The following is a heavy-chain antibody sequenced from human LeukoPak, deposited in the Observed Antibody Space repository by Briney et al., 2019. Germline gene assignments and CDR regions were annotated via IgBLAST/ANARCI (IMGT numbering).Heavy chain of an antibody. V-gene: IGHV3-48*04. D-gene: IGHD6-13*01. CDR2: ISSSGSTI. J-gene: IGHJ4*02. CDR3: ARVRSMAAAVAYYFDY. CDR1: GFTFINAW. Sequence: PGGSLRLSCAASGFTFINAWMNWVRQAPGKGLEWVSYISSSGSTIYYADSVKGRFTISRDNPKSSMVLQMTSLTAEDTAVYYCARVRSMAAAVAYYFDYWGQGTLVTVSS.